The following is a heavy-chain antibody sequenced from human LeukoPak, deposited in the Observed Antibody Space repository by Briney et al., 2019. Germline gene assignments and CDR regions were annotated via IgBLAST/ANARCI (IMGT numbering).Heavy chain of an antibody. V-gene: IGHV3-7*01. D-gene: IGHD1-20*01. J-gene: IGHJ4*02. CDR3: AIYNWDSRRELDY. CDR2: IKHDGCEK. CDR1: GLMFSSHW. Sequence: GWSLRLSCVASGLMFSSHWMGWVRQAPGTGLEWVADIKHDGCEKYHVESLKGRFAISRDNAKNSLYLQMNSRRAEDTAVYYCAIYNWDSRRELDYWGQGTLVTVTS.